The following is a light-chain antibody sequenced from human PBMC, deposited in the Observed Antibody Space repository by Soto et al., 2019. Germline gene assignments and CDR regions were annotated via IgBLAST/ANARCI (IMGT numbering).Light chain of an antibody. J-gene: IGKJ3*01. CDR2: AAS. Sequence: AIQMTQSPSSLSASVGDRVTITCRASQGIRNDLDWFQQKPGKAPPLLIYAASNFKSGATARFSLSRSGTDFTLTIRSLHPEDFATYHCLPKDFYPFPVGPGTKVDIK. CDR1: QGIRND. V-gene: IGKV1-6*01. CDR3: LPKDFYPFP.